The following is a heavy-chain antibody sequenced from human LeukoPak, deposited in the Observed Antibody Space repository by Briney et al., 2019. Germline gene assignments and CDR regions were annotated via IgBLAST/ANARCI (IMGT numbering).Heavy chain of an antibody. Sequence: GGSLRLSCAVSGFTFSSAAIDWVRQAPGKGLEWVAVISYDGSRKYYADSVEGRFAISRDNSKNMLYLQMNSLRAEDMAVYYCARGKGMSSSWNDVFDIWGQGTMVTVSS. D-gene: IGHD6-13*01. CDR1: GFTFSSAA. J-gene: IGHJ3*02. CDR3: ARGKGMSSSWNDVFDI. CDR2: ISYDGSRK. V-gene: IGHV3-30*09.